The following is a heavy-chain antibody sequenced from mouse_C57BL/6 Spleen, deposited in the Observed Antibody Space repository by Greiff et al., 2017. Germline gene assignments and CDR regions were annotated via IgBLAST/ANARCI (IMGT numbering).Heavy chain of an antibody. Sequence: QAQLQQSGAELVRPGTSVKVSCKATGYAFTNYLIEWVKQRPGQGLEWIGVINPGSGGTNYNEKFKGNATLTTDKSSSNAYMQLSSLASDDSAVYFCTRDYGSGYLFDYWGQGTTLTVSS. CDR2: INPGSGGT. D-gene: IGHD1-1*01. CDR1: GYAFTNYL. J-gene: IGHJ2*01. V-gene: IGHV1-54*01. CDR3: TRDYGSGYLFDY.